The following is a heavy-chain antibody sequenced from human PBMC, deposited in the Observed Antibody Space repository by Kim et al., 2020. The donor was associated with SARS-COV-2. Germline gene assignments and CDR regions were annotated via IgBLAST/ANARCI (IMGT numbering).Heavy chain of an antibody. CDR1: GFTFSNAW. CDR2: IKSKTDGGTT. Sequence: GGSLRLSCAATGFTFSNAWMSWVRQAPGKGLEWVGRIKSKTDGGTTDYAAPVKGRFTISRDDSKNTLYLQMNSLKTEDTAVYYCTTDAGSYPAPGWFDPWGQGTLGTVSS. V-gene: IGHV3-15*01. D-gene: IGHD1-26*01. CDR3: TTDAGSYPAPGWFDP. J-gene: IGHJ5*02.